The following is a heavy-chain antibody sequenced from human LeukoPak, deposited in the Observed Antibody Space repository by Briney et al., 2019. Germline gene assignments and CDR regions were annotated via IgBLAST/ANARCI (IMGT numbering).Heavy chain of an antibody. Sequence: ASVKVSCKASGYTLTSYGISWVRQAPGQGLEWMGWISAYNGNTNYAQKLQGRVTMTTDTSTSTAYMELRSLRSDDTAVYYCARSGRYCSSTSCFEYFQHWGQGTLVTVSS. CDR1: GYTLTSYG. CDR2: ISAYNGNT. D-gene: IGHD2-2*01. J-gene: IGHJ1*01. V-gene: IGHV1-18*01. CDR3: ARSGRYCSSTSCFEYFQH.